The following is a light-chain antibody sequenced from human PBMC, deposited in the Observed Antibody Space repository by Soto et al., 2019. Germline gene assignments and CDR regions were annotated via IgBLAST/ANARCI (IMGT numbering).Light chain of an antibody. Sequence: EIVMTPSPDTLSVSPVERATLSCRASQSVSSKLAWYQQTPGQAPRLLIYGASTRATDIPTRFSGSGSGTEFTLTISSLQSEDFAVYYCQQYNKRPITFGQGTRLEIK. V-gene: IGKV3D-15*01. CDR1: QSVSSK. CDR2: GAS. J-gene: IGKJ5*01. CDR3: QQYNKRPIT.